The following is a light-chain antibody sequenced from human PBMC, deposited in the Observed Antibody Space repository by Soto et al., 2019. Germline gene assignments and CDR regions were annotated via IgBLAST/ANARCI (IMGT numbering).Light chain of an antibody. J-gene: IGLJ1*01. CDR3: NSYAGSDTYV. CDR2: AVS. CDR1: SSDVGGYNY. Sequence: QSVLTQPASVSGSPGQSITISCTGTSSDVGGYNYVSWYQQHPGKAPKLLIYAVSQRPSGVPDRFSGSKSDNTAFLTVSGLQAEDEADYYCNSYAGSDTYVFGTGTKLTVL. V-gene: IGLV2-8*01.